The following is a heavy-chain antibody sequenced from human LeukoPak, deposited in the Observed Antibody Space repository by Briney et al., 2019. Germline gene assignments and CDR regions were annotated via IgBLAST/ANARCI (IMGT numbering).Heavy chain of an antibody. J-gene: IGHJ5*02. CDR2: ISGSGGRT. D-gene: IGHD4-17*01. Sequence: GGSLRLSCAASGFTSSSYAMSWVRHAPGKGLEWVSAISGSGGRTYYADSVKGRFTISRDKSKNTLYLQMNSLRAEDTAVYYCAKDATTDYANWFDAWGQGTLVTVSS. CDR3: AKDATTDYANWFDA. CDR1: GFTSSSYA. V-gene: IGHV3-23*01.